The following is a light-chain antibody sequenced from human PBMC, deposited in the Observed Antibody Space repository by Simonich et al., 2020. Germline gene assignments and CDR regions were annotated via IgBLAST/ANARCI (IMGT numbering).Light chain of an antibody. V-gene: IGLV2-8*01. CDR1: SSDVGGYNY. CDR2: EVS. Sequence: QSALTQPPSASGSPGQSVTISCTGTSSDVGGYNYVSWYHQHPGKAPKLWIYEVSKRPSGVPDRFSGSKSGNTASLTVSGLQAEDEADYYCSSYAGSNNLVFGGGTKLTVL. CDR3: SSYAGSNNLV. J-gene: IGLJ2*01.